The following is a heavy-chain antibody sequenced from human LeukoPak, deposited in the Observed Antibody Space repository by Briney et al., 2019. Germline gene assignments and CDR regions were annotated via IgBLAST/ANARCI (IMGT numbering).Heavy chain of an antibody. D-gene: IGHD4-17*01. CDR3: ARAAPTGWFDP. Sequence: SETLSLTCAVSGGSISSGGYSWSWVRQPPGKGLEWIGYIYHSGSTYYNPSLKSRVTISVDRSKNQFSLKLSSVTAADTAVYYCARAAPTGWFDPWGQGTLVTVSS. CDR2: IYHSGST. J-gene: IGHJ5*02. V-gene: IGHV4-30-2*01. CDR1: GGSISSGGYS.